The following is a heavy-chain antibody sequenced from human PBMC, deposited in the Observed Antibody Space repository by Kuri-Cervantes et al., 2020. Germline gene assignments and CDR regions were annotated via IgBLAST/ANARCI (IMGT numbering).Heavy chain of an antibody. D-gene: IGHD3-10*01. J-gene: IGHJ6*03. CDR1: GASINSYY. CDR2: IYYIGST. Sequence: SETLSLTCTVSGASINSYYWSWIRQPAGKGLEWIGYIYYIGSTNYNPSLKSRVTISVDTSKNQFSLKLISVTAADTAVYYCARTGVWFYYYYYMDVWGKGTTVTVSS. CDR3: ARTGVWFYYYYYMDV. V-gene: IGHV4-59*01.